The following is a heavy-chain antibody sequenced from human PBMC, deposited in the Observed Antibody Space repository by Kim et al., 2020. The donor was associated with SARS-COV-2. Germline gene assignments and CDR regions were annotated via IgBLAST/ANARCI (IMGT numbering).Heavy chain of an antibody. Sequence: SETLSLTCTVSGVSISSGGYYWSWIRQHPGKGLEWIGYIYYSGSTYYNPSLKSRVTISVDTSKNQFSLKLISVTAADTAVYYCARARSGITIFSGTNVVLPNYYGVDVWGQGTTVTVSS. D-gene: IGHD3-9*01. CDR1: GVSISSGGYY. J-gene: IGHJ6*02. V-gene: IGHV4-31*03. CDR2: IYYSGST. CDR3: ARARSGITIFSGTNVVLPNYYGVDV.